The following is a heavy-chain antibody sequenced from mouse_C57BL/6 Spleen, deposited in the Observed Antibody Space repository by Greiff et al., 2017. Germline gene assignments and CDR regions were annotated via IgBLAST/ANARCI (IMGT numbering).Heavy chain of an antibody. Sequence: VQLQQSGPELVKPGASVKISCKASGYAFSSSWMNWVKQRPGKGLEWIGRIYPGDGDTNYNGKFKGKATLTADKSSSTAYMQLSSLTSEDSAVYFCARYDNDDAMDYWGQGTSVTVSS. CDR2: IYPGDGDT. V-gene: IGHV1-82*01. D-gene: IGHD2-4*01. CDR3: ARYDNDDAMDY. CDR1: GYAFSSSW. J-gene: IGHJ4*01.